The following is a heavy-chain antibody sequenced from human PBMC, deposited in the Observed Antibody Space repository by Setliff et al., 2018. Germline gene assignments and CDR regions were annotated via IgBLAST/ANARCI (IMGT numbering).Heavy chain of an antibody. CDR2: IIHSGST. CDR1: GGSFSGYY. CDR3: ARDPVNGSPDAFDI. V-gene: IGHV4-34*12. J-gene: IGHJ3*02. D-gene: IGHD2-2*03. Sequence: PSETLSLTCAVYGGSFSGYYWSWIRQPPGKRLEWIGEIIHSGSTNYNPSLKSRVTISMDTSKNQFSLKLSPVTAADTAVYYCARDPVNGSPDAFDIWGQGTMVTVSS.